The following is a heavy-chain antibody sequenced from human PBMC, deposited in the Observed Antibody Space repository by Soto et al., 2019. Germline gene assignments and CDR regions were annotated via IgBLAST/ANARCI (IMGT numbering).Heavy chain of an antibody. Sequence: QVQLQESGPGLVKPSETLSLTCIVSGGSVSSGNHYWSWIRQPPGKVLEFIAFVLYSGGDNYNPSLTSRVTISIDTSKNQFSLNLRSVTAADTAVYYCARGRGYGYGIDYWGQGILVTVSS. J-gene: IGHJ4*02. V-gene: IGHV4-61*01. CDR3: ARGRGYGYGIDY. D-gene: IGHD5-18*01. CDR1: GGSVSSGNHY. CDR2: VLYSGGD.